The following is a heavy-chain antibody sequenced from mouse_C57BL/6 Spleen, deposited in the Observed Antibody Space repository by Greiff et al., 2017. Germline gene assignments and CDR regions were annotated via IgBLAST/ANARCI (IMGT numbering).Heavy chain of an antibody. J-gene: IGHJ4*01. CDR2: IYPGDGDT. CDR1: GYAFSSSW. CDR3: ARCTTVVATWDYYAMDY. Sequence: QVQLQQSGPELVKPGASVKISCKASGYAFSSSWMNWVKQRPGKGLEWIGRIYPGDGDTNYNGKFKGKATLTADKSSSTAYMQLSSLTSEDSAVYFCARCTTVVATWDYYAMDYWGQGTSVTVSS. V-gene: IGHV1-82*01. D-gene: IGHD1-1*01.